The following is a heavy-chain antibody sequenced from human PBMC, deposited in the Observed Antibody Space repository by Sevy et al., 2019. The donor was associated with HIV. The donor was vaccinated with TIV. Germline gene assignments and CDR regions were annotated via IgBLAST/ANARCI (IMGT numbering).Heavy chain of an antibody. D-gene: IGHD6-19*01. CDR3: GRSDSSSGWYGGYFDY. V-gene: IGHV1-2*02. Sequence: ASVKVSCKASGYTFTGYYMHWVRQAPGQGLEWMGWINPNSGGTNYAQKFQGRVTMTRDTSISTAYMELSRLRSDDTAVYYCGRSDSSSGWYGGYFDYWGQGTLVTVSS. J-gene: IGHJ4*02. CDR1: GYTFTGYY. CDR2: INPNSGGT.